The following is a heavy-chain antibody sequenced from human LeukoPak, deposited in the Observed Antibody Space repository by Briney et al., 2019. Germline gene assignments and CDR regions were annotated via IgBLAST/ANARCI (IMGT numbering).Heavy chain of an antibody. CDR1: GFTFSSYN. J-gene: IGHJ4*02. CDR2: ISSSSSYI. D-gene: IGHD6-19*01. V-gene: IGHV3-21*01. CDR3: ARGDNSGWRNVYYFDY. Sequence: PGGSLRLSCAASGFTFSSYNMNWVRQAPGKGLEWVSSISSSSSYIYYADSVKGRFTISRDNAQNSMSLQMNSLRAEDTAVYYCARGDNSGWRNVYYFDYWGQGTLVTVSS.